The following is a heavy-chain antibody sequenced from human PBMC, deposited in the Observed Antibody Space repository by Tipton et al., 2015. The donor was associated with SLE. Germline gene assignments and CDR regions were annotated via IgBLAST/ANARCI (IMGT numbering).Heavy chain of an antibody. D-gene: IGHD2-8*02. CDR3: ARDVGGYNTGWSPYYFDY. V-gene: IGHV4-31*03. CDR1: GGSISSGGYY. J-gene: IGHJ4*02. Sequence: TLSLTCTVSGGSISSGGYYWSWIRQSPGKGLEWIGYISYSGSTNYNSSLKSRLTISVDTSKNQFSLKLSSVTAADTAVYYCARDVGGYNTGWSPYYFDYWGQGTLVTVSS. CDR2: ISYSGST.